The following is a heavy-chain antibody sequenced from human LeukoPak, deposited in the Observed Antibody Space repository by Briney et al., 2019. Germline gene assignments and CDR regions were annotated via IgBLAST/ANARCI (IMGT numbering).Heavy chain of an antibody. D-gene: IGHD6-13*01. CDR1: GGSFSGYY. V-gene: IGHV4-34*01. CDR2: INHSGST. Sequence: PSETLSLTCAVYGGSFSGYYWSWIRQPPGKGLEWIGEINHSGSTNYNPSLKSRVTISVDTSKNQFSLKLSSVPAADTAVYYCARGRGPAAGTLFDYWGQGTLVTVSS. CDR3: ARGRGPAAGTLFDY. J-gene: IGHJ4*02.